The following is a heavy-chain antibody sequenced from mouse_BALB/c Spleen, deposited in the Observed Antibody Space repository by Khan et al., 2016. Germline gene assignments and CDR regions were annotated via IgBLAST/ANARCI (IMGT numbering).Heavy chain of an antibody. V-gene: IGHV2-6-7*01. CDR1: GFSLIAYG. CDR2: IWGDGST. J-gene: IGHJ4*01. CDR3: ARDGWGYYAMDY. Sequence: QVQLKESGPGLVAPSQSLSITCTVSGFSLIAYGVNWVRQPPGKGLEWLGMIWGDGSTDYNSALKYRLNITKDNSQSQVILKMNSLQSDDTARYYCARDGWGYYAMDYWGQGTSVTVSS. D-gene: IGHD2-2*01.